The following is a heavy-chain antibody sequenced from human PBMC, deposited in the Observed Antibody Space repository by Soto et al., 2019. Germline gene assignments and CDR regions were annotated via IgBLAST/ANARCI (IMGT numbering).Heavy chain of an antibody. J-gene: IGHJ4*02. CDR3: TTGPSTVTTYFDY. D-gene: IGHD4-4*01. CDR1: GFTFSNAW. CDR2: IKSKTDGGTT. Sequence: EVQLVESGGGLVKPGGSLRLSCAASGFTFSNAWMSWVRQAPGKGLEWVGRIKSKTDGGTTDYAAPVKGRFTISRDDSKNTLYLQMNSLKTEDTAVYYCTTGPSTVTTYFDYWRQGTLVTVSS. V-gene: IGHV3-15*01.